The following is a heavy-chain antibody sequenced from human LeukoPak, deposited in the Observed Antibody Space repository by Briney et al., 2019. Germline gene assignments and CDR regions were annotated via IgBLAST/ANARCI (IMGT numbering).Heavy chain of an antibody. CDR3: ARERQWPVDY. CDR1: GFTFSDYY. V-gene: IGHV3-11*01. Sequence: PGGSLRLSCAASGFTFSDYYMSWIRQAPGKGLEWVSYISSSGSPLYYADSVKGRFTISRDNAKSSLYLQMNSLRAEDTAVYYCARERQWPVDYWGQGTLVTVSS. J-gene: IGHJ4*02. CDR2: ISSSGSPL. D-gene: IGHD6-19*01.